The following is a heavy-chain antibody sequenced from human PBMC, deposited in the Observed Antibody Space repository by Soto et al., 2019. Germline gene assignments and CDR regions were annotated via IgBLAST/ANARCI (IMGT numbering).Heavy chain of an antibody. Sequence: QVQLVESGGGVVQPGRSLRLSCAASGFTFSSYAMHWVRQAPGKGLEWVAGIWYDGSTKYYADSVKGRFTISRDNSKNTLYLLLNSMRTVDTAVYYCARDALGRVVVQQYFDLWGRGTLVTVSS. D-gene: IGHD3-22*01. CDR2: IWYDGSTK. CDR3: ARDALGRVVVQQYFDL. CDR1: GFTFSSYA. V-gene: IGHV3-33*01. J-gene: IGHJ2*01.